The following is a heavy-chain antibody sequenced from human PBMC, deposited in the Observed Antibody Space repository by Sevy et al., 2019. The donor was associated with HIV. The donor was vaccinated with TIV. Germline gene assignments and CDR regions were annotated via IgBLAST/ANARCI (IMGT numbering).Heavy chain of an antibody. J-gene: IGHJ6*02. CDR2: ISSSSSYI. CDR1: GFTFSSYS. V-gene: IGHV3-21*01. Sequence: GGSLRLSCVASGFTFSSYSMNWVRQAPGKGLEWVSSISSSSSYIYYADSVKGRFTISRDNAKNSLYLQMNSLRAEDTAVYYCARVRAQRNYYDSSGYYYYYYGMDVWGQGTTVTVSS. CDR3: ARVRAQRNYYDSSGYYYYYYGMDV. D-gene: IGHD3-22*01.